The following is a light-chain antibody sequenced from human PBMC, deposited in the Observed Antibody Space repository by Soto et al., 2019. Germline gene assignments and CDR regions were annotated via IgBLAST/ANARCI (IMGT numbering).Light chain of an antibody. CDR1: SSDVGGYNY. CDR2: EVS. CDR3: SSYTSSSTLV. Sequence: QSALTQPASVSGSPGQSITISCTGTSSDVGGYNYVSWYQQHPGKAPKLMIYEVSNRPSGVSNRFSGSKSGSTASLTISGLQAEDEADYYCSSYTSSSTLVFGGGTKL. V-gene: IGLV2-14*01. J-gene: IGLJ2*01.